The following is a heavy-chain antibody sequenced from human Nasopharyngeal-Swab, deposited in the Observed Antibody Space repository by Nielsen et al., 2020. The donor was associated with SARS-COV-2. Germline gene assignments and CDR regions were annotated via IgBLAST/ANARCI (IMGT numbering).Heavy chain of an antibody. CDR2: MNPNSGNT. D-gene: IGHD2-2*01. CDR1: GYTFTSYD. V-gene: IGHV1-8*01. Sequence: ASVKVSCKASGYTFTSYDINWVRQATGQGLEWMGWMNPNSGNTGYAQKFQGRVTMTRNTSISTAYMELSSLRSGDTAVYYCARGGPDIVVVPAEAFDIWGQGTMVTVSS. CDR3: ARGGPDIVVVPAEAFDI. J-gene: IGHJ3*02.